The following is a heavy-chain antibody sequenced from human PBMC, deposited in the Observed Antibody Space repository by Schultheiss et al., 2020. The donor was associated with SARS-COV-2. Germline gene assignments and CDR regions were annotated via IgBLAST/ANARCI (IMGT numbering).Heavy chain of an antibody. CDR2: IYYSGST. CDR3: AGGDGYCSGGSCYSGRRSTGYYLSFDY. Sequence: SETLSLTCTVSGGSVSSGSYYWSWIRQPPGKGLEWIGYIYYSGSTNYNPSLKSRVTISLDTSKNHFSLKLSSVTAADTAVYYCAGGDGYCSGGSCYSGRRSTGYYLSFDYWGQGTLVTVSS. J-gene: IGHJ4*02. CDR1: GGSVSSGSYY. D-gene: IGHD2-15*01. V-gene: IGHV4-61*03.